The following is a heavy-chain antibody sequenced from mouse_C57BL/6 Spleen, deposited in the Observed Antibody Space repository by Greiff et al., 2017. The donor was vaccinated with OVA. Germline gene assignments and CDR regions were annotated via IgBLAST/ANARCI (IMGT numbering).Heavy chain of an antibody. J-gene: IGHJ1*03. CDR2: IYPGDGDT. D-gene: IGHD1-1*01. V-gene: IGHV1-80*01. CDR1: GYAFSSYW. CDR3: AKGGSSSYWYIDV. Sequence: QVQLKESGAELVKPGASVKISCKASGYAFSSYWMNWVKQRPGKGLEWIGQIYPGDGDTNYNGKFKGKATLTVDKPSSIAYMQLSSLTSEYSAVYVGAKGGSSSYWYIDVWGTGTTVTVSS.